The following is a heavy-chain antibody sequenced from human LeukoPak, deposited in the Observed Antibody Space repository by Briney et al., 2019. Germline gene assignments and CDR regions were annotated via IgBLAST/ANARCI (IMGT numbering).Heavy chain of an antibody. CDR3: ARLVYGELSSYDY. CDR1: GFTFSTYS. V-gene: IGHV3-48*02. CDR2: ISSNSRTI. J-gene: IGHJ4*02. Sequence: GGSLRLSCAASGFTFSTYSMNWVRQAPGKGLEWVSFISSNSRTIDYADSVKGRFTISRDNAKNSLYLQMNSLRDEDTAVYYCARLVYGELSSYDYRGQGTLVTVSS. D-gene: IGHD3-10*02.